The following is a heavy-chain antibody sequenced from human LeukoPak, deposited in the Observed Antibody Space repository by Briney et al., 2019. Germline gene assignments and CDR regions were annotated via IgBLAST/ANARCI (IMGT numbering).Heavy chain of an antibody. Sequence: KPSETLSLTCTVSGGSISSSSYYWGWIRQPPGKGLEWIGCIYYSGSTYYNPSLKSRVTISVDTSKNQFSLKLSSVTAADTAVYYCARHETMVRGAPPYYFDYWGQGTLVTVSS. CDR1: GGSISSSSYY. D-gene: IGHD3-10*01. V-gene: IGHV4-39*01. J-gene: IGHJ4*02. CDR2: IYYSGST. CDR3: ARHETMVRGAPPYYFDY.